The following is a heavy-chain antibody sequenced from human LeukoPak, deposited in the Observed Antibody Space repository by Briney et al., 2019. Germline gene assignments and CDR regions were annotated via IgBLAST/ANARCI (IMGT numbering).Heavy chain of an antibody. Sequence: ASVNVSCKVSGYTLTELSMHWVRQAPGKGLEWMGGFDPEDGKTIYAQKFQGRVTMTEDTSTDTAYMELSSLRSEDTAVYYCATPNGYSSSWYAFDIWGQGTMVTVSS. CDR2: FDPEDGKT. CDR1: GYTLTELS. V-gene: IGHV1-24*01. J-gene: IGHJ3*02. D-gene: IGHD6-13*01. CDR3: ATPNGYSSSWYAFDI.